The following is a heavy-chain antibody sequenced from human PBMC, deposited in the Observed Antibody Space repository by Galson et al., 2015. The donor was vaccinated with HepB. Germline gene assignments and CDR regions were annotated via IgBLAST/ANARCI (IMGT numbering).Heavy chain of an antibody. CDR1: GFTFSSYG. CDR2: IWYDGSNK. D-gene: IGHD3-3*01. Sequence: SLRLSCAASGFTFSSYGMHWVRQAPGKGLEWVAVIWYDGSNKYYADSVKGRFTISRDNSKNTLYPQMNSLRAEDTAVYYCARLYYDFWSGYTVSGGPFDYWGQGTLVTVSS. CDR3: ARLYYDFWSGYTVSGGPFDY. V-gene: IGHV3-33*01. J-gene: IGHJ4*02.